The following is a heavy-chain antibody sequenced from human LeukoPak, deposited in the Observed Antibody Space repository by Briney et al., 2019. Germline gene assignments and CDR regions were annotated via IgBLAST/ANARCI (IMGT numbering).Heavy chain of an antibody. CDR3: ARGCSGGSCYHPGGKEFDP. Sequence: PSETLSLTCTVSGYSISSGYYWGWIRQPPGKVLEWIGSIYHSGSTYYNPSLKSRVTISVDTSKNQFSLKLSSVTAADTAVYYCARGCSGGSCYHPGGKEFDPWGQGTLVTVSS. J-gene: IGHJ5*02. D-gene: IGHD2-15*01. V-gene: IGHV4-38-2*02. CDR1: GYSISSGYY. CDR2: IYHSGST.